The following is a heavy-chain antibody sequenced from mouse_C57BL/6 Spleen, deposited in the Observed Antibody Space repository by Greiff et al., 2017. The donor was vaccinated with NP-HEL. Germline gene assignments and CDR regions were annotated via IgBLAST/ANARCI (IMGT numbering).Heavy chain of an antibody. V-gene: IGHV1-80*01. J-gene: IGHJ1*03. CDR2: IYPGDGDT. D-gene: IGHD3-2*02. Sequence: QVQLQQSGAELVKPGASVKISCKASGYAFTSYWMNWVKQRPGKGLEWIGQIYPGDGDTNYNEKFKGKATLTADKSSSTAYMQLSSLTSEDSAVYFCARGGYGHDWYLDDWGKGTTVTVSS. CDR3: ARGGYGHDWYLDD. CDR1: GYAFTSYW.